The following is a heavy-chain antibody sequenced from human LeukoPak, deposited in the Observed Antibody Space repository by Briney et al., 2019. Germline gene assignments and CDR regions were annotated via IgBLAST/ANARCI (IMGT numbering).Heavy chain of an antibody. CDR2: IYTSGST. J-gene: IGHJ6*03. CDR3: ARCSTGTYYYYYYMDV. CDR1: GGSISSYY. D-gene: IGHD1-1*01. V-gene: IGHV4-4*07. Sequence: NPSETLSLTCTVSGGSISSYYWSWIRQPPGKGLEWFGRIYTSGSTNYNPSLKSRVTMSVDTSKNQFSLKLSSVTAADTAVYYCARCSTGTYYYYYYMDVWGKGTTVTVSS.